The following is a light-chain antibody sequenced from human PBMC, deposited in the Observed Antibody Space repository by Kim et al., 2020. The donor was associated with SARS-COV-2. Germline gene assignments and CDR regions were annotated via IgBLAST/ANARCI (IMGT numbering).Light chain of an antibody. CDR2: EVT. CDR3: SSYADNNNVV. CDR1: SSDVGSYKF. V-gene: IGLV2-8*01. J-gene: IGLJ3*02. Sequence: QSALTQPPSASGSPGQSVTISCTGTSSDVGSYKFVSWYQHHPGKAPKLMIYEVTTRPSGVPDRFSGSKSGNTASLTVSGLQAEDEADYYCSSYADNNNVVFGGGTQLTVL.